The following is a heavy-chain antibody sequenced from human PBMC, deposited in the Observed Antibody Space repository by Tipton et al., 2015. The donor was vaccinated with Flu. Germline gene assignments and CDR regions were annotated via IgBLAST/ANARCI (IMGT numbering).Heavy chain of an antibody. CDR3: ARGDCSSTSCLDY. J-gene: IGHJ4*02. D-gene: IGHD2-2*01. CDR2: IYYSGST. Sequence: LRLSCTVSGGSISSYYWSWIRQPPGQGLEWIGYIYYSGSTNYNPSLKSRVTISVDTSKNQFSLKLSSVTAADTAVYYCARGDCSSTSCLDYWGQGTLVTVSS. V-gene: IGHV4-59*01. CDR1: GGSISSYY.